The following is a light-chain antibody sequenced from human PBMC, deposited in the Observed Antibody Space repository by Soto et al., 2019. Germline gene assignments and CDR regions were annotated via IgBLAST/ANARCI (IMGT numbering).Light chain of an antibody. Sequence: EIVMTQSPATLSVSPGARATLSCRASQSVSSNLAWYQQKPGQAPRLLIYGASTRATGIPARLSGSGSGTEFTLTISSLQSEDFAVYYCQQYNNWPVYTFGQGTKLVSK. CDR2: GAS. CDR1: QSVSSN. V-gene: IGKV3-15*01. CDR3: QQYNNWPVYT. J-gene: IGKJ2*01.